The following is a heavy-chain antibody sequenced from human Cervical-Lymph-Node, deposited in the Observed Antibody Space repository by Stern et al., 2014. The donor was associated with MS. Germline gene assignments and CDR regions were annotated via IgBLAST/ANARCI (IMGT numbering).Heavy chain of an antibody. CDR1: GGSMNSRPYY. J-gene: IGHJ4*02. Sequence: VQLVESGPGLVKPSQTLSLTCTVSGGSMNSRPYYWNWLRQPAGKALEWIGRIYISGSTNYNPSLESRVTISIDTSTNQLYLKLRSVTAADTAVYYCAREGETSDFFPFDYWGQGAQVIVSS. CDR2: IYISGST. V-gene: IGHV4-61*02. CDR3: AREGETSDFFPFDY. D-gene: IGHD3/OR15-3a*01.